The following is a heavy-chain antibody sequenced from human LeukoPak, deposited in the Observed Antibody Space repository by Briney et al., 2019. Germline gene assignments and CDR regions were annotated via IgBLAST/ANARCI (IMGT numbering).Heavy chain of an antibody. V-gene: IGHV4-31*03. CDR2: IYYSGST. D-gene: IGHD3-22*01. J-gene: IGHJ4*02. CDR3: AGLYDSSGYFDY. CDR1: GGSISSGGYY. Sequence: SETLSLTCTVSGGSISSGGYYWSWIRQHPGKGLEWIGYIYYSGSTYYNPSLKSRVTISVDTSKNQFSLKLSSVTAADTAVYYCAGLYDSSGYFDYWGQGTLVTVSS.